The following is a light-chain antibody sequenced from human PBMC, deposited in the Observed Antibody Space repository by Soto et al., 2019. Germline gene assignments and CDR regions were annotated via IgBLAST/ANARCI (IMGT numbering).Light chain of an antibody. J-gene: IGKJ1*01. Sequence: DIQMTQSPSTLSASVGDRVTITCRASQSMSNWLAWYQQKPGKAPKLLIYDASTLESGVPARFSGSGSGTEFTLNIRSLPPEDFATYYCQQYKVYCQTFGPGTKVDIK. CDR2: DAS. CDR1: QSMSNW. V-gene: IGKV1-5*01. CDR3: QQYKVYCQT.